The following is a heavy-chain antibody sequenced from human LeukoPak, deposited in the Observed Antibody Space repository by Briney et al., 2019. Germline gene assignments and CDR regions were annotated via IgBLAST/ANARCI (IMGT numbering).Heavy chain of an antibody. CDR1: GFTFSNYS. CDR2: ISSDSSYI. Sequence: GGSLRLSCAASGFTFSNYSMNWVRQAPGKGLEWVSSISSDSSYIYYADSVKGRFTISRDNAENSLYLQMNSLRAEDTAVYYCARGGRQLVDCNLDYWGQGTLVTVSS. J-gene: IGHJ4*02. CDR3: ARGGRQLVDCNLDY. D-gene: IGHD6-6*01. V-gene: IGHV3-21*01.